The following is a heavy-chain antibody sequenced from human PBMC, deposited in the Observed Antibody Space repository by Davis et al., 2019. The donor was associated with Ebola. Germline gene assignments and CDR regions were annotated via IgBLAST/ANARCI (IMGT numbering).Heavy chain of an antibody. CDR1: GFTFSSYG. Sequence: GESLKISCAASGFTFSSYGIHWVRQAPGKGLEWVAVISYDGSNQYYADSVKGRFTISRDNSKNKLYLQMYSLRVEDTALYYCAKEHTEFTSPYYFDYWGQGTLVTVSS. CDR2: ISYDGSNQ. V-gene: IGHV3-30*18. D-gene: IGHD2-2*01. CDR3: AKEHTEFTSPYYFDY. J-gene: IGHJ4*02.